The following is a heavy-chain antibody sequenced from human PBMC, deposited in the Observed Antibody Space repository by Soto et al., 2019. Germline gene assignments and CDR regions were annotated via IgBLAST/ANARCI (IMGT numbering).Heavy chain of an antibody. V-gene: IGHV1-2*02. CDR2: INPNSGGT. D-gene: IGHD2-2*01. J-gene: IGHJ6*02. CDR3: ASPGCSSTSCPGYYYYYYAMDV. CDR1: GYTFTGYY. Sequence: ASVKVSCKASGYTFTGYYMHWVRQAPGQGLEWMGWINPNSGGTNYAQKFQGRVTMTRDTSISTAYMELSRLRSDDTAVYYCASPGCSSTSCPGYYYYYYAMDVWGQGTTVTVSS.